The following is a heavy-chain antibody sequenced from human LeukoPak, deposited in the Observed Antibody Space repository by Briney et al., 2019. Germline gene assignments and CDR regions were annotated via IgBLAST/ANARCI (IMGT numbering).Heavy chain of an antibody. CDR2: INHSGST. J-gene: IGHJ6*02. D-gene: IGHD6-13*01. CDR1: GGSFSGYY. Sequence: SETLSLTCAVYGGSFSGYYWSWIRQPPGKGLEWIGEINHSGSTNYNPSLKSRVTISVDTSKNQFSLKLSSVTAADTAVYYCARKQLDYYGMDVWGQGTTVTVSS. V-gene: IGHV4-34*01. CDR3: ARKQLDYYGMDV.